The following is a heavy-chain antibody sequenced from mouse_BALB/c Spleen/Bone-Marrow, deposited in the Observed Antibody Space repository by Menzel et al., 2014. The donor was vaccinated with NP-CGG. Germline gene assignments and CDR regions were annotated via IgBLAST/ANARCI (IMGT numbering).Heavy chain of an antibody. CDR2: IDPANGNT. V-gene: IGHV14-3*02. D-gene: IGHD1-1*01. CDR3: AMYYYGSSLFAY. Sequence: VQLQQSGAELVRPGASVKLSCPASGFKFKNTNMPWVKQRPEQGLEWIGRIDPANGNTKYDPKFQGKATITADASSNTAYLQLSSLTSEDTAVYYCAMYYYGSSLFAYWGQGTLVTVSA. CDR1: GFKFKNTN. J-gene: IGHJ3*01.